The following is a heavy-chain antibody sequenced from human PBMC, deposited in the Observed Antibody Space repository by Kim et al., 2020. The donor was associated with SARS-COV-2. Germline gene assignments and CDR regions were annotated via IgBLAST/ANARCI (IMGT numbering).Heavy chain of an antibody. V-gene: IGHV3-43*02. CDR1: GFTFDDYA. CDR3: VRGQHWLKKN. J-gene: IGHJ4*02. D-gene: IGHD6-19*01. CDR2: ISRDGENI. Sequence: GGSLRLSCAASGFTFDDYAIQWVRQVPGKGLEWVSLISRDGENINHADSVKGRFTISRDNNKNSLYLQMNSLRSEDTALYYCVRGQHWLKKNWGQGTQVTLPS.